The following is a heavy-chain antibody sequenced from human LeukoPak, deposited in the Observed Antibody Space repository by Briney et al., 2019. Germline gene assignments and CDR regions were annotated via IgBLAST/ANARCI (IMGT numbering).Heavy chain of an antibody. CDR1: GFTFSSYA. J-gene: IGHJ4*02. V-gene: IGHV3-23*01. CDR2: ISGSGGST. CDR3: AKSSFGGVISRRFFDY. D-gene: IGHD3-16*01. Sequence: GGSLRLSCAASGFTFSSYAMSWVRQAPGEGLEWVSAISGSGGSTYYADSVKGRFTISRDNSKNTLYLQMNSLRAEDTAVYYCAKSSFGGVISRRFFDYWGQGTLVTVSS.